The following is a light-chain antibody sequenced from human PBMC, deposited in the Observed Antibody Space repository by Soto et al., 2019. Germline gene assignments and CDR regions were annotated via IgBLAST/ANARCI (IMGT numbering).Light chain of an antibody. CDR2: AAS. CDR3: VHDYNYPHT. CDR1: QDIRND. J-gene: IGKJ1*01. Sequence: AIQMTQSPTSLSASVGDRVTITCRASQDIRNDLGWYQQKPGKAPQLLIYAASTLQIGVPPRFSGSGSGPEFTLTISCLQPDDFATEYGVHDYNYPHTCGQGTKVEIK. V-gene: IGKV1-6*01.